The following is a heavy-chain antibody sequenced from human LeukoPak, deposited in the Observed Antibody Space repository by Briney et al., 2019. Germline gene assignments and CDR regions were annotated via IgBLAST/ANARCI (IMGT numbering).Heavy chain of an antibody. CDR1: GFTVSGNY. CDR3: ERVDYYGSGSYPIGGYYYGMDV. Sequence: PGGSLRLSCAASGFTVSGNYMSWVRQAPGKGLEWVSVIYSGGSTYYADSVKGRFTISRDNSKNTLYLQMNSLRAEDTAVYYCERVDYYGSGSYPIGGYYYGMDVWGQGTTVTVSS. CDR2: IYSGGST. D-gene: IGHD3-10*01. J-gene: IGHJ6*02. V-gene: IGHV3-53*01.